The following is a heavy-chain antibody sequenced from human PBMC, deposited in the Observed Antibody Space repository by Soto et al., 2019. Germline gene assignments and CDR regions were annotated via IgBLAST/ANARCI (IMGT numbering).Heavy chain of an antibody. CDR3: ARRIVGATGHWYFDL. CDR1: GGSISSYY. V-gene: IGHV4-59*08. CDR2: IYYSGST. D-gene: IGHD1-26*01. J-gene: IGHJ2*01. Sequence: SETLSLTCTVSGGSISSYYWSWIRQPPGKGLEWIGYIYYSGSTNYNPSLKSRVTISVDTSKNQFSLKLSSVTAADTAVYYCARRIVGATGHWYFDLWGRGTLVTVSS.